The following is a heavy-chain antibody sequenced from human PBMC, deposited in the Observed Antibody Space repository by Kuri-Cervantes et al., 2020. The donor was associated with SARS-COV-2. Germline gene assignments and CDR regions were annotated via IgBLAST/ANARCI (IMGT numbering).Heavy chain of an antibody. D-gene: IGHD2-2*02. CDR2: ISSSSSTI. CDR3: ARNRYCSSTSCYMEFSF. V-gene: IGHV3-48*01. Sequence: GGSLRLSCAASGFTFSSYWMNWVRQAPGKGLEWVSYISSSSSTIYYADSVKGRFTISRDNAKNSLYLQMNSLRAEDTAVYYCARNRYCSSTSCYMEFSFWGQGTLVTVSS. J-gene: IGHJ4*02. CDR1: GFTFSSYW.